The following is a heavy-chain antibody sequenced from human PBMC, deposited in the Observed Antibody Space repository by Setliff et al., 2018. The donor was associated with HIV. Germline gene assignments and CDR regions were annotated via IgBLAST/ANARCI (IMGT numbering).Heavy chain of an antibody. CDR3: ARGRKKTLAVSGTRYFDF. CDR1: GGSFSGLY. CDR2: VTHSGTT. Sequence: ETLSLTCAVYGGSFSGLYWTFIRQSPGKGLEWIGEVTHSGTTTYDPSLKSRITISVDTSKNQFSLKLTSVTAADMGVYYCARGRKKTLAVSGTRYFDFWGQGTLVTVSS. J-gene: IGHJ4*02. D-gene: IGHD6-19*01. V-gene: IGHV4-34*01.